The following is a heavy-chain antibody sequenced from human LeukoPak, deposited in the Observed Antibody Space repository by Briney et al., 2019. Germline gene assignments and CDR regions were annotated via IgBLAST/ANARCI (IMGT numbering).Heavy chain of an antibody. CDR1: GFSFSSHS. Sequence: GGSLRLSCVASGFSFSSHSMNWVRQAPGKGLEWVSYISSSSSTIYYADSVRGRFTTSRDNARNSLYLQMNSLRAEDTAVYYCARVLSTITAGRATSDYWGQGTLVTVSS. J-gene: IGHJ4*02. CDR3: ARVLSTITAGRATSDY. D-gene: IGHD4-11*01. V-gene: IGHV3-48*01. CDR2: ISSSSSTI.